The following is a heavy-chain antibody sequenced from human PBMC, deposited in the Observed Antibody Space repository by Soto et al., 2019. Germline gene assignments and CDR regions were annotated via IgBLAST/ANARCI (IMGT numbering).Heavy chain of an antibody. CDR2: ISAYNGNT. D-gene: IGHD5-12*01. CDR1: GYTFTSYG. V-gene: IGHV1-18*01. J-gene: IGHJ4*02. Sequence: ASVKVSCKASGYTFTSYGISWVRQAPGQGLEWMGWISAYNGNTNYAQKLQGRVTMTTDTSTSTAYMELRSLRSDDTAVYYCARDREAIVAKGIDYWGQGTLVTVSS. CDR3: ARDREAIVAKGIDY.